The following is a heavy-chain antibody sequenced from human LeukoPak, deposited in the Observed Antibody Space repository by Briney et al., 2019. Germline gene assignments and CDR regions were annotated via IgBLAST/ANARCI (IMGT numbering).Heavy chain of an antibody. Sequence: PGGSLRLSCAASGFTFSSYSMNWVRQAPGKGLEWVSYISSSSSTIYYADSVKGRFTISRDNAKNSLYLQMNSLRAEDTAVYYCARALDCSGGICSVDFDYWGQGTLVTVSS. CDR2: ISSSSSTI. CDR1: GFTFSSYS. CDR3: ARALDCSGGICSVDFDY. J-gene: IGHJ4*02. V-gene: IGHV3-48*01. D-gene: IGHD2-15*01.